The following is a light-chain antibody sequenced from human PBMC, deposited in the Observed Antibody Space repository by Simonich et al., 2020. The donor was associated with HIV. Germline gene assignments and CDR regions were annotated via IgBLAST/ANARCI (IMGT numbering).Light chain of an antibody. CDR2: WAS. V-gene: IGKV4-1*01. J-gene: IGKJ1*01. Sequence: DIVMTQSPDSLAVSLGERATINCKSSQSVLYSSNNKNYLAWYQQKPGHPPNLLIYWASARESGVPDRFSGSGSGTDFTLTISSLQAEDVAVYYCQQYYNTPWTFGQGTKVEIK. CDR1: QSVLYSSNNKNY. CDR3: QQYYNTPWT.